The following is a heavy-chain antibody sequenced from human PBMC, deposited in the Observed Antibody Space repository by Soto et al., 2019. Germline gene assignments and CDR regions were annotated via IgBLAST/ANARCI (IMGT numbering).Heavy chain of an antibody. V-gene: IGHV3-23*01. J-gene: IGHJ5*02. CDR2: ISGSGGST. CDR1: GFTFSSFA. Sequence: GGSLRLPYAAFGFTFSSFAMSWVRQAPGKGLEWVSAISGSGGSTYYADSVKGRFTISRDNSKNTLYLQMNSLRAEDTAVYYCAKGDYYDSSGSLAWGQGTLVTSPQ. D-gene: IGHD3-22*01. CDR3: AKGDYYDSSGSLA.